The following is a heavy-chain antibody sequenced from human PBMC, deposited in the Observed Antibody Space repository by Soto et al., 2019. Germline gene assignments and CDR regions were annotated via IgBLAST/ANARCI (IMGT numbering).Heavy chain of an antibody. CDR3: ARDTAMALPDA. J-gene: IGHJ4*02. D-gene: IGHD5-18*01. CDR2: ISADKGNT. V-gene: IGHV1-18*01. Sequence: QVQLVQSGAEVKKPGASVKVSCKASGYTFTSYGISWVRQAPGQGFEWMGWISADKGNTKYAQKLQGRVTMTTDTSTSTAYVELRSLRADGAAVYYWARDTAMALPDAWGQGTLVTVSS. CDR1: GYTFTSYG.